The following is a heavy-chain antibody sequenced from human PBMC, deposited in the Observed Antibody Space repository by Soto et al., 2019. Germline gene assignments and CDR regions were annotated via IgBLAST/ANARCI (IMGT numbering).Heavy chain of an antibody. CDR2: IKQDGGEK. D-gene: IGHD6-13*01. Sequence: GGSLRLSCAASGYTFSSYWMSWVRQAPGRGLEWVANIKQDGGEKYYVDSVKGRFTISRDNAKNSLYLQMNSLRAEDTAVYYCARERGGAAAGIRYYYYYMDVWGKGTTVTVSS. CDR1: GYTFSSYW. CDR3: ARERGGAAAGIRYYYYYMDV. J-gene: IGHJ6*03. V-gene: IGHV3-7*01.